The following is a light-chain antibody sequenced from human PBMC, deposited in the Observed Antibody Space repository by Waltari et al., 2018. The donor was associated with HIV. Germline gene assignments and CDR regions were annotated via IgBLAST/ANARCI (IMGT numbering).Light chain of an antibody. J-gene: IGLJ3*02. Sequence: QSVLTQPPSASRPPGQRVLMSCSGNKSNVGNNFVSWFQQVPGGAPKLVIYRNDGRPSGVPDRFSGAKSGSSASLAISGLQSDDEADYFCASWDDNLGHWVFGVGTKLTV. CDR1: KSNVGNNF. CDR2: RND. V-gene: IGLV1-44*01. CDR3: ASWDDNLGHWV.